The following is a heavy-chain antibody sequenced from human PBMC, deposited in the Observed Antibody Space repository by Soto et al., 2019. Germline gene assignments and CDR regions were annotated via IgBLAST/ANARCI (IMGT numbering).Heavy chain of an antibody. CDR2: IIPILGIA. D-gene: IGHD3-3*01. V-gene: IGHV1-69*04. CDR3: ARDQYDFWSGYYPGY. J-gene: IGHJ4*02. Sequence: SVKVSCKDSGCALSSYTISWVRQAPGQGLEWMGRIIPILGIANYAQKFQGRVTITADKSTSTAYMELSSLRSEDTAVYYCARDQYDFWSGYYPGYWGQGTLVTVSS. CDR1: GCALSSYT.